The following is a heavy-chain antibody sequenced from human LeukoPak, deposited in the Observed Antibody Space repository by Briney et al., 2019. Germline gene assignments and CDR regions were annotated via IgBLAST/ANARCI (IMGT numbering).Heavy chain of an antibody. D-gene: IGHD2-21*01. CDR2: VHNSGST. CDR3: AKERGGEFDY. Sequence: SETLSLTCTVSGGSISGYYWSWIRQPPGKGLEWIGYVHNSGSTTYNPSLKSRVTISVDTSKSQFSLRLSSVTAADTAVYYCAKERGGEFDYWGQGTLVTVSS. CDR1: GGSISGYY. V-gene: IGHV4-59*01. J-gene: IGHJ4*02.